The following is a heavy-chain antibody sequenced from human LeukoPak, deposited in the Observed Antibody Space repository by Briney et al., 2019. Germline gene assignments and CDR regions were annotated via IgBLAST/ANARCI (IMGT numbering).Heavy chain of an antibody. Sequence: GGSLRLSCAASGFTFSSYAMSWFRQAPGKGLEWVSAISGSGGSTYYADSVKGQFTISRDNSKNTLYLQMNSLRAEDTAVYYCAKGNSGSYQGAFDIWGQGTMVTVSS. CDR1: GFTFSSYA. V-gene: IGHV3-23*01. D-gene: IGHD1-26*01. J-gene: IGHJ3*02. CDR3: AKGNSGSYQGAFDI. CDR2: ISGSGGST.